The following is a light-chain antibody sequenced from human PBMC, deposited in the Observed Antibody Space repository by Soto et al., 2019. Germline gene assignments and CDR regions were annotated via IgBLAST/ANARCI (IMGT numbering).Light chain of an antibody. CDR3: SSYSHSPPSYV. Sequence: QSVLTQPASVSGSPGQSITISCTGSSVDVGDYNSVSWYQPHPGKAPKVMIYHVTIRASGVSNRFSGSKSGNTASLTISGLQAEDEADYYCSSYSHSPPSYVFGTGTKVTVL. V-gene: IGLV2-14*03. CDR2: HVT. CDR1: SVDVGDYNS. J-gene: IGLJ1*01.